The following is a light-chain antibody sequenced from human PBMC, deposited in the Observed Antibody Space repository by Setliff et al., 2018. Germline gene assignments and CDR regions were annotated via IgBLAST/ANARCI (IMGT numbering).Light chain of an antibody. CDR2: STD. CDR1: TGTVTRTNY. CDR3: LLDYGAAVV. Sequence: VVTQAPSVTVSPGGTVTLTCASSTGTVTRTNYANWFQQKPGLPPRALIYSTDDKHSWTPDRFSGSLLGDKAVLTLSGVQPEDEAAYYCLLDYGAAVVLGGGTKATVL. J-gene: IGLJ2*01. V-gene: IGLV7-43*01.